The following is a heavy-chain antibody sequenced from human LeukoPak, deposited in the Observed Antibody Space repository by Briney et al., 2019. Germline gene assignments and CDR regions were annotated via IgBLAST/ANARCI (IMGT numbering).Heavy chain of an antibody. Sequence: PSETLSLTCTVSGGSISGYYWSWIRQPPGKGLEWIGYIYYSGSTNYNPSLKSRVTISVDTSKNQFSLKLSSVTAADTAVYYCARDYCGGDCYVDYWGQGTLVTVSS. J-gene: IGHJ4*02. CDR2: IYYSGST. CDR3: ARDYCGGDCYVDY. D-gene: IGHD2-21*02. V-gene: IGHV4-59*01. CDR1: GGSISGYY.